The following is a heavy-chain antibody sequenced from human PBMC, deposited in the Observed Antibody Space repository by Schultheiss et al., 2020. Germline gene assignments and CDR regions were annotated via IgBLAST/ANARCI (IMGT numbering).Heavy chain of an antibody. V-gene: IGHV1-2*02. CDR3: ARGSIAVADFDY. Sequence: AAVKVSCKASGSTFTSYDINWVRQATGQGLEWMGWMNPNSGGTNYAQKFQGRVTMTRDTSISTAYMELSRLRSDDTAVYYCARGSIAVADFDYWGQGTLVTVSS. J-gene: IGHJ4*02. CDR2: MNPNSGGT. CDR1: GSTFTSYD. D-gene: IGHD6-19*01.